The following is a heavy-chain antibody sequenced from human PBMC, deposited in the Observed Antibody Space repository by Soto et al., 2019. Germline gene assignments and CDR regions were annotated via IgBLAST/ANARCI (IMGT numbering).Heavy chain of an antibody. CDR3: ARSANTYGSPFDY. D-gene: IGHD3-10*01. V-gene: IGHV3-66*01. CDR2: IHRGGST. CDR1: GFTVGNNY. Sequence: EVHLVESGGGLVQPGGSLRLSCAASGFTVGNNYMSWVRQAPGKGLEWVSIIHRGGSTSYADSVKGRFTISRDSSKNILYLQIHGLSAADTAVYYCARSANTYGSPFDYWGQGALVTVAS. J-gene: IGHJ4*02.